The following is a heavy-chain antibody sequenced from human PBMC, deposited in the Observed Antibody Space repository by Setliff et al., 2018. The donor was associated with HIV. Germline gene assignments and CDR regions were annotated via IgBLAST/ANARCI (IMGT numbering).Heavy chain of an antibody. D-gene: IGHD2-21*01. Sequence: SETLSLTCTVSGDSITSNSYYWGWIRQSPGKGLEWIGSVSQSGSTYYNPSLKSRITISVDRSKNLFSLKLISVTAADQGVYYCARVPVAGANWFDPWGLGTLVTVS. V-gene: IGHV4-39*01. CDR3: ARVPVAGANWFDP. CDR1: GDSITSNSYY. CDR2: VSQSGST. J-gene: IGHJ5*02.